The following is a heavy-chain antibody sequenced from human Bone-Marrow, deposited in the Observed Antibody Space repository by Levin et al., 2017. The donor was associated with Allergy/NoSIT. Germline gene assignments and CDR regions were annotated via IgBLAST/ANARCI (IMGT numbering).Heavy chain of an antibody. CDR3: ARDLGVTNYYYGMDV. Sequence: TGGSLRLSCTVSRFLFSSYGMHWVRQAPGKGLEWVAVIWYDGSNKYYADSVKGRFTISRDNSQNTLYLQMNTLRAEDTAVYYCARDLGVTNYYYGMDVWGQGTTVTVSS. J-gene: IGHJ6*02. CDR2: IWYDGSNK. D-gene: IGHD3-22*01. CDR1: RFLFSSYG. V-gene: IGHV3-33*01.